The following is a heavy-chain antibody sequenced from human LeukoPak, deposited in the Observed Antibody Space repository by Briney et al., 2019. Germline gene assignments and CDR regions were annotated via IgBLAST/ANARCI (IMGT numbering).Heavy chain of an antibody. CDR3: AKVGLRYFDWLLYFDY. V-gene: IGHV3-23*01. J-gene: IGHJ4*02. Sequence: GGSLRLSCAASGFTFSSYAMSWVRQAPGKGLEWVSAISGSGGSTYYADSVKGRFTISRDNSKNTLYLQMNSLRAEDTAVYYCAKVGLRYFDWLLYFDYWCQGTLVTVSS. CDR1: GFTFSSYA. D-gene: IGHD3-9*01. CDR2: ISGSGGST.